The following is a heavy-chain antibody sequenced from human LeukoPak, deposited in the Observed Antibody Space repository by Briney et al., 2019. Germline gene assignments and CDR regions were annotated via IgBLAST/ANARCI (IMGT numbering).Heavy chain of an antibody. Sequence: PGGSLRLSCAASGFPFSSHAMRWVRQAPGRGLECVSAISGSGSTSYYADSVKGRFTISRDNSKNTLYLQMTSLRAEDTAVYYCAKDQRGYYQPIDYWGQGILDTVSS. CDR1: GFPFSSHA. CDR2: ISGSGSTS. V-gene: IGHV3-23*01. J-gene: IGHJ4*02. CDR3: AKDQRGYYQPIDY. D-gene: IGHD3-10*01.